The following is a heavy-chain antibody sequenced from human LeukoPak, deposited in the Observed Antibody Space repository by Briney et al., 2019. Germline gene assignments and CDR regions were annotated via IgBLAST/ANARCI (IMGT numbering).Heavy chain of an antibody. V-gene: IGHV3-74*01. D-gene: IGHD1-26*01. J-gene: IGHJ4*02. CDR1: GFTFSSYA. Sequence: TGGSLRLSCAASGFTFSSYAMSWVRQAPGKGLEWVSRINTDGSSTNYADSVKGRFTISRDNAKNTLYLQMNSLRAEDTAVYYCARAERGGASLYWGQGTLVTVSS. CDR3: ARAERGGASLY. CDR2: INTDGSST.